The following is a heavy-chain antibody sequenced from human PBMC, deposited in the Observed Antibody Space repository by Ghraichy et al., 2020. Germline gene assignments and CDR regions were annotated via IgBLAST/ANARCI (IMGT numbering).Heavy chain of an antibody. J-gene: IGHJ4*02. CDR1: GGSISSYY. CDR3: ARGYCSSSTCYVVPFDY. V-gene: IGHV4-59*01. Sequence: SETLSLTCTVSGGSISSYYWSWIRQPPGKGLEYIGYIYYSGSTDYNYNPSLKSRVTISVDTSKSHFHLKLSSVTAADTTFYYCARGYCSSSTCYVVPFDYWSQGTLVTVSS. CDR2: IYYSGSTDY. D-gene: IGHD2-2*01.